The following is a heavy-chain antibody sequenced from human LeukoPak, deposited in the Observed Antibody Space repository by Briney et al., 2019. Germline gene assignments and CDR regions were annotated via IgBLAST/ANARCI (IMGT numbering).Heavy chain of an antibody. V-gene: IGHV1-18*01. CDR2: ISAYNGNT. Sequence: ASVKVSCKASGGTFSSYAISWVRQAPGQGLEWMGRISAYNGNTNYAQKLQGRVSMTTDTSTSTAYMELRSLRSDDTAVYYCARDDFYLDYWGQGTLVTVSS. J-gene: IGHJ4*02. D-gene: IGHD2-21*02. CDR3: ARDDFYLDY. CDR1: GGTFSSYA.